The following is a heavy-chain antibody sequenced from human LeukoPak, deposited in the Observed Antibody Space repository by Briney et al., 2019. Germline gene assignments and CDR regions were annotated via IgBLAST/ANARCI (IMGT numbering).Heavy chain of an antibody. CDR2: IYSGGST. Sequence: GGSLRLSCAASGFTVSSNYMSWVRQAPGKGLEWVSVIYSGGSTYYADSVKDRFTISRDNSKNTLYLQMNSLRAEDTAVYYCARDLPNCSSTSCYPSDAFDIWGQGTMVTVSS. CDR3: ARDLPNCSSTSCYPSDAFDI. CDR1: GFTVSSNY. D-gene: IGHD2-2*01. V-gene: IGHV3-53*01. J-gene: IGHJ3*02.